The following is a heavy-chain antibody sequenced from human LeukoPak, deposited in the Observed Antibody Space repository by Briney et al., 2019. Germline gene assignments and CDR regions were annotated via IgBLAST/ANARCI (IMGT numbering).Heavy chain of an antibody. V-gene: IGHV4-30-4*01. Sequence: SETLSLTCTVSGGSISSGDYYWSWIRQPPGKGLEWIGYIYYSGSTYYNPSLKSRVTISVDTSKNQFSLKLSSVTAADTAVYYCASSGGYCSGGSCLHDAFDIWGQGTMVTVSS. J-gene: IGHJ3*02. CDR3: ASSGGYCSGGSCLHDAFDI. D-gene: IGHD2-15*01. CDR2: IYYSGST. CDR1: GGSISSGDYY.